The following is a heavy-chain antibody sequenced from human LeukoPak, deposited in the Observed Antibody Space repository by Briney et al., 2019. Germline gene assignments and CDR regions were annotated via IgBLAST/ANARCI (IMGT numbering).Heavy chain of an antibody. V-gene: IGHV4-59*12. J-gene: IGHJ4*02. CDR2: MYYSGNT. D-gene: IGHD6-25*01. Sequence: PSETLSLTCTVSVDSISGYYWSWIRQPPGKGLEWIGYMYYSGNTNYNPSLKSRLTTSLDTSKNQFSLKLTSVTAADTAVYYCARGPYSSDAGYWGQGTLVTVSS. CDR3: ARGPYSSDAGY. CDR1: VDSISGYY.